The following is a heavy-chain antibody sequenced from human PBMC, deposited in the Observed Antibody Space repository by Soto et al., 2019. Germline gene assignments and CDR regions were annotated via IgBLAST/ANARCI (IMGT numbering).Heavy chain of an antibody. D-gene: IGHD3-22*01. J-gene: IGHJ6*02. CDR3: ARAFYPKNYYDSSGPTVGGMDV. Sequence: ASVKVSCKASGYAFTGYYMHWVRQAPGQGLEWMGWINPNSGGTNYAQKFQGWVTMTRDTSISTAYMELSRLRSDDTAVYYCARAFYPKNYYDSSGPTVGGMDVWGQGTTVTVSS. V-gene: IGHV1-2*04. CDR1: GYAFTGYY. CDR2: INPNSGGT.